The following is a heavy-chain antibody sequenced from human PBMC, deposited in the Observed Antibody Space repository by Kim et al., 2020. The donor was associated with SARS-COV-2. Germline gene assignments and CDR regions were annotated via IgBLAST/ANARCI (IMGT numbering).Heavy chain of an antibody. Sequence: GGSLRLSCAASGFTFSSYGMHWVRQAPGKGLEWVAVIWYDGSNKYYADSVKGRFTISRDNSKNTLYLQMNSLRAEDTAVYYCARARRQLAGTAMVGWCGNGGKGTL. J-gene: IGHJ4*02. V-gene: IGHV3-33*01. CDR2: IWYDGSNK. CDR1: GFTFSSYG. D-gene: IGHD5-18*01. CDR3: ARARRQLAGTAMVGWCGN.